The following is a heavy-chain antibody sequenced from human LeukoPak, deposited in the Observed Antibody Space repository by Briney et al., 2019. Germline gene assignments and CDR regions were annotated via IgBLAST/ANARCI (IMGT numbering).Heavy chain of an antibody. CDR3: ARDLGSLRNWFDP. D-gene: IGHD3-16*01. CDR1: GFTFGSHG. V-gene: IGHV3-33*01. J-gene: IGHJ5*02. Sequence: PGGSLGLSCAASGFTFGSHGMHWVRQAPGKGLEWVAIIWHDGSNKYYADSVKGRFTISRENSKNTLYLQMNSLRAEDTAVYYCARDLGSLRNWFDPWGQGTLVTVSS. CDR2: IWHDGSNK.